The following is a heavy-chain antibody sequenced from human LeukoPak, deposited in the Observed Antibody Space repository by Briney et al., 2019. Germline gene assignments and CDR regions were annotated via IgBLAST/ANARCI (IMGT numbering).Heavy chain of an antibody. CDR1: GFTFSSYS. J-gene: IGHJ6*03. CDR2: ISSSSSYI. V-gene: IGHV3-21*01. Sequence: PGGSLRLSCAASGFTFSSYSMNWVRQAPGKGLEWVSSISSSSSYIYYADSVKGRFTISRDNAKNSLYLQMNSLRAEDTAVYYCARVVGYCSSTSCYPYYYYMDVWGKGTTVTVSS. D-gene: IGHD2-2*01. CDR3: ARVVGYCSSTSCYPYYYYMDV.